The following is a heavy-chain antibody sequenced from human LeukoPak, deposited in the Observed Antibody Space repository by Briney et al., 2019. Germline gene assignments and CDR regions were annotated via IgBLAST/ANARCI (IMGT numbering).Heavy chain of an antibody. CDR2: INHSGST. V-gene: IGHV4-34*01. CDR1: GGSFSGYY. CDR3: AGYCSSTSCYETFDY. J-gene: IGHJ4*02. D-gene: IGHD2-2*01. Sequence: SEALSLTCAVYGGSFSGYYWSWIRQPPGKGLEWIGEINHSGSTNYNPSLKSRVTISVDTSKNQFSLKLSSVAAAETAVYYCAGYCSSTSCYETFDYWGQGNLVTVSS.